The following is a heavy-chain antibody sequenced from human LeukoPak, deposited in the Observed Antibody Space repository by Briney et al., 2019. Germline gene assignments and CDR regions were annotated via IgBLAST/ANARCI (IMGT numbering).Heavy chain of an antibody. CDR3: AKLLGTVTTYDS. D-gene: IGHD1-1*01. V-gene: IGHV3-7*01. CDR2: INPDGSQK. Sequence: GGSLRLSCEASGFTLSRNWMSWVRHAPGKGLDWVASINPDGSQKYYGDSVRGRFTISRDNTKNFLFLQMTSLGPEDTATYYCAKLLGTVTTYDSWGQGTPVTVSS. CDR1: GFTLSRNW. J-gene: IGHJ4*02.